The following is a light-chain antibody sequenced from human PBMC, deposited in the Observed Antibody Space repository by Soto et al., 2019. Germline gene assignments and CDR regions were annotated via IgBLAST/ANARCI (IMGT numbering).Light chain of an antibody. Sequence: IQLTHSPSTLSASVGDRVTITCRASQSINGWLAWYQQKPGQAPNLLIYKASTLESGVPSRFSGSGSGTEFTLTVSSLQPDDFATYYCHQYHNFPRTFGQGTKVDIK. CDR1: QSINGW. V-gene: IGKV1-5*03. J-gene: IGKJ1*01. CDR2: KAS. CDR3: HQYHNFPRT.